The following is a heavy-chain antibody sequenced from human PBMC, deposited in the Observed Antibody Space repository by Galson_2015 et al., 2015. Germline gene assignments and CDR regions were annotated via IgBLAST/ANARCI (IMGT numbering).Heavy chain of an antibody. CDR3: AKDRSCGPDSFEI. Sequence: SLRLSCAASGFTFSHYAMSWVRQAPGKGLEWVSGMSGAGGSIYYADSVKGRFTTSRDNSNNILYVQMNSLRAEDTAVYYCAKDRSCGPDSFEIWGQGTMVTVSS. J-gene: IGHJ3*02. V-gene: IGHV3-23*01. D-gene: IGHD1-26*01. CDR1: GFTFSHYA. CDR2: MSGAGGSI.